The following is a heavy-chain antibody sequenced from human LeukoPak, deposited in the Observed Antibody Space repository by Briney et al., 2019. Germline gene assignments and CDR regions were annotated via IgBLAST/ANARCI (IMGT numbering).Heavy chain of an antibody. CDR2: IGGSGDST. V-gene: IGHV3-23*01. CDR1: GFTFSSYA. Sequence: GGSLRLSCAASGFTFSSYAMSWVRQAPGKGLEWVSGIGGSGDSTYYADSVKGRFTISRDNSKNTLYVQMNSLRAEDTAVYYCAKYDGYSCFDYWGQGTLVTVSS. J-gene: IGHJ4*02. CDR3: AKYDGYSCFDY. D-gene: IGHD5-24*01.